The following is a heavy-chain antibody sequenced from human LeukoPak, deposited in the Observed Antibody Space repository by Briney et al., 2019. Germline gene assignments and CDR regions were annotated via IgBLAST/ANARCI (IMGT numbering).Heavy chain of an antibody. CDR1: GGSFSGYY. CDR3: ARLSLPQYYYDSSGYYGNFQH. CDR2: IYHSGGT. D-gene: IGHD3-22*01. V-gene: IGHV4-34*01. Sequence: KPSETLSLTCAVYGGSFSGYYWSWIRQPPGKRLEWIGEIYHSGGTYYNPSLKSRVTMSVDTSKNQFSLKLSSVTAADTAVYYCARLSLPQYYYDSSGYYGNFQHWGQGTLVTVSS. J-gene: IGHJ1*01.